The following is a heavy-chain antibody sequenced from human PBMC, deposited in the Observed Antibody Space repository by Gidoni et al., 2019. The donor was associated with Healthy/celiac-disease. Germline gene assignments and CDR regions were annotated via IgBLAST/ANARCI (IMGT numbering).Heavy chain of an antibody. CDR2: IWDDGSNK. Sequence: QVQLVESGGGVVQPGRSLRLSCAATGVTFSSYGMHWVRQAPGKGLEWVAVIWDDGSNKYYADSVKGRFTISRDNSKNTLYLQMNSLRAEDTAVYYCARDHYDSNYYGMDVWGQGTTVTVSS. CDR1: GVTFSSYG. J-gene: IGHJ6*02. V-gene: IGHV3-33*01. D-gene: IGHD3-22*01. CDR3: ARDHYDSNYYGMDV.